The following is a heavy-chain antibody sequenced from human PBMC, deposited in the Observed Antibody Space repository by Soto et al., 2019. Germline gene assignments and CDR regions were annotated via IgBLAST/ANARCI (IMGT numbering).Heavy chain of an antibody. J-gene: IGHJ5*02. CDR1: GGSFSGYY. CDR3: ARGSTAAGVLSWFDP. Sequence: SETLSLTCAVYGGSFSGYYWSWIRQPPGKGLEWIGEINHSGSTNYNPSLKSRVTISVDTSKNQFSLKLSSVTAADTAVYYCARGSTAAGVLSWFDPWGQGTLVTVSS. CDR2: INHSGST. D-gene: IGHD6-13*01. V-gene: IGHV4-34*01.